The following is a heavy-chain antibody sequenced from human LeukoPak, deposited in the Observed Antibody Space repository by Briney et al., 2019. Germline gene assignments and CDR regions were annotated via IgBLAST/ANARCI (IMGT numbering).Heavy chain of an antibody. D-gene: IGHD3-22*01. CDR2: INSDGSST. CDR3: ARVGTDYYDSSGSFDY. J-gene: IGHJ4*02. V-gene: IGHV3-74*01. CDR1: GFTFSSYW. Sequence: GGSLRLSCAASGFTFSSYWMHWVRHAPGKGLVWVSRINSDGSSTSYADSVKGRFTISRDNAKNTLYLQMNSLRAEDTAVYYCARVGTDYYDSSGSFDYWGQGTLVTVSS.